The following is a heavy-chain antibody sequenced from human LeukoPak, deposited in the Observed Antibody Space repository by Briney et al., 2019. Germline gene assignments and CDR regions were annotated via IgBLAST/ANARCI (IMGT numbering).Heavy chain of an antibody. V-gene: IGHV3-30*02. J-gene: IGHJ4*02. Sequence: GGSLRLSCAASGFTFSDYGMHWVRQAPGKGLEWVTFIRYDGSGKYYADSVKGRFTISRDNSKSTLYLQMNSLRAEDTAIYYCAKSDCGDNDHFDYWGQGTLVTVSS. D-gene: IGHD4-17*01. CDR2: IRYDGSGK. CDR3: AKSDCGDNDHFDY. CDR1: GFTFSDYG.